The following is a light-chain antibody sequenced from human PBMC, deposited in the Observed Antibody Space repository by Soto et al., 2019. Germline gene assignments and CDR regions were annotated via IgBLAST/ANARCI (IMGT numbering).Light chain of an antibody. CDR3: QVWDTISDHRV. V-gene: IGLV3-21*02. CDR2: DDS. CDR1: NIGSKS. J-gene: IGLJ3*02. Sequence: SYELTQPPSVSVAPGQTARITCGGNNIGSKSVHWYEQKPGQAPVLVVCDDSDRPSGIPERFSGSNSGNTATLTISRVAAGDEADYFCQVWDTISDHRVFGGGTKLTVL.